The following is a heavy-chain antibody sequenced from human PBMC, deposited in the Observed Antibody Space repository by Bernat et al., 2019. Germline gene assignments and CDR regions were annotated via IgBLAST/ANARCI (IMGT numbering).Heavy chain of an antibody. J-gene: IGHJ4*02. CDR2: ISYDGSNK. CDR1: GFTFSSYG. CDR3: AKARLYGSGPYAFDI. V-gene: IGHV3-30*18. Sequence: GGGGGGGVRPGRARGLSCAASGFTFSSYGMHWVRQAPGKGLEGVAVISYDGSNKYYADSVKGRFTISRDNSKNTLYLQMNSLRAEDTAVYYCAKARLYGSGPYAFDIWGQGTLVTVSS. D-gene: IGHD3-10*01.